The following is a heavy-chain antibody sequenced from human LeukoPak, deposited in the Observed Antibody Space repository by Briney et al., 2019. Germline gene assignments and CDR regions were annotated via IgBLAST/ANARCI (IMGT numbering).Heavy chain of an antibody. CDR3: GRERGAPRGMGV. CDR2: ISSSSSYI. CDR1: GGSISSSN. Sequence: PSGTLSLTCAVSGGSISSSNWWSWVRQAPGKGLEWVSSISSSSSYIYYADSVKGRFTISRDNAKNSLYLQMNSLRAEDTAVYYLGRERGAPRGMGVWGQG. V-gene: IGHV3-21*01. J-gene: IGHJ6*01. D-gene: IGHD3-10*01.